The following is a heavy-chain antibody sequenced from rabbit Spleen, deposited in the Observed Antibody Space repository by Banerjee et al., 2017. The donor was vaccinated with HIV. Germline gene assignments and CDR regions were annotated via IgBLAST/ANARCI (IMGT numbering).Heavy chain of an antibody. CDR2: IYTTTGST. V-gene: IGHV1S43*01. J-gene: IGHJ4*01. CDR1: GFDFSNYG. CDR3: ARDLENYAGSNCLDL. D-gene: IGHD4-2*01. Sequence: QLVESGGGLVQPGGSLKLSCKASGFDFSNYGVSWVRQAPGKGLELIACIYTTTGSTWYASWVNGRFSISRGTSLNTVDLKMTSLTAADTATYFCARDLENYAGSNCLDLWGPGTLVTVS.